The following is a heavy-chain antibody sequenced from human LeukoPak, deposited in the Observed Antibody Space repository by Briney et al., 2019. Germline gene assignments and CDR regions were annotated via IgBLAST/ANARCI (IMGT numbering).Heavy chain of an antibody. CDR3: ARRAYSTAYWKHFDS. J-gene: IGHJ4*02. Sequence: SETLSLTCNVSGDSVTNYYWSWVRQPPGKGLEYIGYIHHSGSTSQNPSLQSRVTLSIDTATNQFSLRLTSVTAADTAVYYCARRAYSTAYWKHFDSWGQGTLVTVSS. D-gene: IGHD1-1*01. CDR1: GDSVTNYY. V-gene: IGHV4-59*02. CDR2: IHHSGST.